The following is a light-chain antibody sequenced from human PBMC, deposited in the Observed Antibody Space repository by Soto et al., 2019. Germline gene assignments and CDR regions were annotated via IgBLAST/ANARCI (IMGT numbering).Light chain of an antibody. J-gene: IGKJ1*01. V-gene: IGKV1-5*03. CDR3: QQFQSYFRT. CDR2: QAS. CDR1: ESISSW. Sequence: DIQMTQSPSTLSASVGDRVTITCRASESISSWLTWYQQKPGKAPKLVIYQASSLASGVPSRFSGSGSGTEFTLTINDLQPDDFATYYCQQFQSYFRTFGQGTMVEI.